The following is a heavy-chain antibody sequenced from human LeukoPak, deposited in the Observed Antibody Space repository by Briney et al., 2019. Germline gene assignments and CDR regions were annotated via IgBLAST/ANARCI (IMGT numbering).Heavy chain of an antibody. Sequence: GGSLRLSCAASGFTFSSYSMNWVRQAPGKGLEWVSYISSSSSTIYYADSVKGRFTISRDNAKNSLYLQMNSLRAEDTAVYYCARAAGIAAAGDWFDPWGQGTLVTVSS. D-gene: IGHD6-13*01. J-gene: IGHJ5*02. CDR3: ARAAGIAAAGDWFDP. CDR1: GFTFSSYS. V-gene: IGHV3-48*01. CDR2: ISSSSSTI.